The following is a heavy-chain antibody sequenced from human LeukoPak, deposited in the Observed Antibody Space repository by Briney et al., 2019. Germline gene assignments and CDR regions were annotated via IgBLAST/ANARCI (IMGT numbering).Heavy chain of an antibody. V-gene: IGHV4-4*07. Sequence: PSETLSLTCTVSGGSISSYYWSWIRQPAGKGLEWIGRIYTSGSTNYNPSLKSRVTMSVDTSKNQFSLKLSSVTAADTAVYYCARASCSSTSCYWAFDWYFDLWGRGTLVTVSS. D-gene: IGHD2-2*01. J-gene: IGHJ2*01. CDR3: ARASCSSTSCYWAFDWYFDL. CDR2: IYTSGST. CDR1: GGSISSYY.